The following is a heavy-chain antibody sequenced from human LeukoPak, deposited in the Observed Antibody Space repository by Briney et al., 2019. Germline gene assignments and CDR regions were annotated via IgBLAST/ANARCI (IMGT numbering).Heavy chain of an antibody. J-gene: IGHJ5*02. Sequence: SQTLSLTCAISGDSVSSHSAAWNWIRQSPSRGLEWLGRTYYRSKWYNDYAESVKSRITINPDTSKNQFSLQLNSVTPEDTAVYYCARGGGIAAASNWFDPWGQGTLVTVSS. CDR2: TYYRSKWYN. CDR3: ARGGGIAAASNWFDP. CDR1: GDSVSSHSAA. V-gene: IGHV6-1*01. D-gene: IGHD6-13*01.